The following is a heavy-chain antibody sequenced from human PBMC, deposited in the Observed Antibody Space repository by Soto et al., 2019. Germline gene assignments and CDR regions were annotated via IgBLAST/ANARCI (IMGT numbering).Heavy chain of an antibody. V-gene: IGHV3-23*05. CDR1: GFRFRDYT. CDR2: ILSNYNT. Sequence: GGSLRLSCAASGFRFRDYTMSWVRQAPGKVLESISVILSNYNTYYTDSVRGRFTISRDSSKNMLYLEMNSLRAEDTAVYYCARRVNGYLDYWGQGALVTVSS. D-gene: IGHD2-8*01. J-gene: IGHJ4*02. CDR3: ARRVNGYLDY.